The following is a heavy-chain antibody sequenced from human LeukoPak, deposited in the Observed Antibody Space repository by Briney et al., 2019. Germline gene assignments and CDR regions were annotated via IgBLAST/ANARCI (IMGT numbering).Heavy chain of an antibody. CDR3: ARASRKTYYNVGY. CDR1: GYTFTSYY. Sequence: ASVKVSCKASGYTFTSYYMHWVRQAPGQGLEWMGWINPNSGGTNYAQKFQGRVTMTRDTSISTAYMELSRLRSDDTAVYYCARASRKTYYNVGYWGQGTLVTVSS. CDR2: INPNSGGT. J-gene: IGHJ4*02. V-gene: IGHV1-2*02. D-gene: IGHD3-10*01.